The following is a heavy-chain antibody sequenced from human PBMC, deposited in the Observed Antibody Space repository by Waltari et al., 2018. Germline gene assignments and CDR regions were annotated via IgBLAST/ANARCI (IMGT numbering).Heavy chain of an antibody. CDR2: IIPIFGTA. CDR3: ARDNRRARRWLQPRYYYYGMDV. J-gene: IGHJ6*02. CDR1: GGTFSSYA. D-gene: IGHD5-12*01. V-gene: IGHV1-69*05. Sequence: QVQLVQSGAEVKKPGSSVKVSCKASGGTFSSYAISWVRQAPGQGLEWRGGIIPIFGTANYAQKFQGRVTITTDESTSTAYMELSSLRSEDTAVYYCARDNRRARRWLQPRYYYYGMDVWGQGTTVTVSS.